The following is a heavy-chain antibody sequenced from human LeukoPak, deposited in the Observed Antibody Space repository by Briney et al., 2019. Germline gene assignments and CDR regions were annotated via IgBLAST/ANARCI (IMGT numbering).Heavy chain of an antibody. CDR1: GFTFSMYG. D-gene: IGHD5-24*01. Sequence: GGSLRLSCAASGFTFSMYGMHWVRQAPGKGLEWVAFVRYDGNNKYYADSVKGRFTISRDNSKNTLYLQMNSLRAEDTAVYYCAKDSEMATAILFILDYWGQGTLVTVSS. V-gene: IGHV3-30*02. CDR2: VRYDGNNK. CDR3: AKDSEMATAILFILDY. J-gene: IGHJ4*02.